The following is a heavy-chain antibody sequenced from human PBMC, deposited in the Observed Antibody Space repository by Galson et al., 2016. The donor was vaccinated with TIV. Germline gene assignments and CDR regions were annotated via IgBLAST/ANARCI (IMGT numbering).Heavy chain of an antibody. D-gene: IGHD3-9*01. V-gene: IGHV4-38-2*02. Sequence: LSLTCTLSGSSISSGYYWGWIRQPPGKGLEWIASIYHSEEHGGSSYSNPSLKSRVTISVDTSGNQFSLKLSSLPAADTAVYYCARGLLTSRAFDIWGQGTMVTVSS. CDR2: IYHSEEHGGSS. J-gene: IGHJ3*02. CDR1: GSSISSGYY. CDR3: ARGLLTSRAFDI.